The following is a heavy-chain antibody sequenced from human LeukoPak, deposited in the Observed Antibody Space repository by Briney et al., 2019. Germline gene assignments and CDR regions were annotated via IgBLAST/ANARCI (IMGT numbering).Heavy chain of an antibody. Sequence: SETLSLTCAVSGGSTSSSNWWSWVRQPPGKGLEWIGEIYHSGSTNYNPSLKSRVTISVDKSKNQFSLKLSSVTAADTAVYYCASEGYCSGGSCSRAFDIWGQGTMVTVSS. D-gene: IGHD2-15*01. J-gene: IGHJ3*02. CDR2: IYHSGST. V-gene: IGHV4-4*02. CDR3: ASEGYCSGGSCSRAFDI. CDR1: GGSTSSSNW.